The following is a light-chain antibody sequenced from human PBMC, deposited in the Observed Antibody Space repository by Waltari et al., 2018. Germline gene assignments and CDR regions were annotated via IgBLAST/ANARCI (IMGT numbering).Light chain of an antibody. V-gene: IGKV1-9*01. CDR2: AAT. J-gene: IGKJ1*01. CDR1: QDISNY. CDR3: QQHNSYPRT. Sequence: GDRVTITCQASQDISNYLAWYQQKPGKAPELLIYAATTLQSGVSSRFSGSGSGTEFTLTINSLQPKDFATYYCQQHNSYPRTFGQGTKVEVK.